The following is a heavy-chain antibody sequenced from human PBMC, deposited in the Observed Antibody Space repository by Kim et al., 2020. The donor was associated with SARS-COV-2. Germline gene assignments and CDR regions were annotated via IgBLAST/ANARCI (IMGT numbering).Heavy chain of an antibody. Sequence: SETLSLTCVVSGGSISSYYWSWIRQPPGKGLEWIGYIYYSGSTNYNPSLKSRVTISVDTSKNQFSLKLSSVTAADTAVYFCARDLSRYTSSWYPLWFDRWGQGTLVTVSS. V-gene: IGHV4-59*01. D-gene: IGHD6-13*01. CDR2: IYYSGST. CDR3: ARDLSRYTSSWYPLWFDR. CDR1: GGSISSYY. J-gene: IGHJ5*02.